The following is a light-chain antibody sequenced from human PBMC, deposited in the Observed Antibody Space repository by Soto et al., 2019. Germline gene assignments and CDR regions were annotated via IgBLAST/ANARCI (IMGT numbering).Light chain of an antibody. CDR1: QRVSSSY. V-gene: IGKV3-20*01. J-gene: IGKJ2*01. CDR3: QRYGSSPPFT. Sequence: EIVVTQSPGTLSLSPGERATLSCRASQRVSSSYLAWYQQKPGQAPRLLIYGASSRATGIPDRFSGSGSGTDFTLTISRLEPEDFAVYFCQRYGSSPPFTFGHGTKVDIK. CDR2: GAS.